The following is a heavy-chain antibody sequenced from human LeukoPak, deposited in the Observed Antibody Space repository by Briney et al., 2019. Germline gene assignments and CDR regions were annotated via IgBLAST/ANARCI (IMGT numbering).Heavy chain of an antibody. J-gene: IGHJ4*02. D-gene: IGHD6-13*01. V-gene: IGHV1-69*04. CDR1: GGTLSSYA. CDR2: IIPILGIA. CDR3: AGDPRIAASSTTD. Sequence: ASVKVSCKSAGGTLSSYAISWGRQAPGQGLEWMGRIIPILGIANYAQKFQGRVTITADKSTSTAYMELSSLRSEDTAVYYCAGDPRIAASSTTDWGQGTLVTVSS.